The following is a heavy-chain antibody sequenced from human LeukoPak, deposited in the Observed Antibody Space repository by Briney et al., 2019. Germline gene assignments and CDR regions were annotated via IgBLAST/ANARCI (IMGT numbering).Heavy chain of an antibody. CDR1: GFTFSSNS. D-gene: IGHD6-6*01. Sequence: PGGSLRLSCAASGFTFSSNSMNWVRQAPGKGLEWVPYISSTGGTIYYAGSMKGRFTISRDNAKNSLYLQMNSLRAEDTAVYYCARDHPGDSSSSDYWGQGTLVTVSS. J-gene: IGHJ4*02. V-gene: IGHV3-48*04. CDR3: ARDHPGDSSSSDY. CDR2: ISSTGGTI.